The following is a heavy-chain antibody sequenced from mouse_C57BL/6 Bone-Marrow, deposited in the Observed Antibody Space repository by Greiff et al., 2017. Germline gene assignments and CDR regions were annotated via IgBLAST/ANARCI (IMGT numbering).Heavy chain of an antibody. D-gene: IGHD2-4*01. CDR2: IRSKSNNYAT. J-gene: IGHJ4*01. V-gene: IGHV10-1*01. CDR1: GFSFNTYA. Sequence: EVKLQESGGGLVQPKGSLKLSCAASGFSFNTYAMNWVRQAPGKGLEWVARIRSKSNNYATYYADSVKDRFTISRDDSESMLYLQMNKLKTEDTAMYYCVRHEGLRRGYYYAMDYWGQGTSVTVSS. CDR3: VRHEGLRRGYYYAMDY.